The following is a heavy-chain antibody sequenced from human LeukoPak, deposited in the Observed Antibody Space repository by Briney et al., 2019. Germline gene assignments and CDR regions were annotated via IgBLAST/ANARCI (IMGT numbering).Heavy chain of an antibody. Sequence: GGSLRLFCAVSGFHFNDHYMPWIRQAPGKGLEWVSYIRSRSKTIYYADSPKGRLTIPRDNAKSSMYLQMNSLRVEYTAVYVCSRDTWNSHYYFDHWGQGILVTVSS. J-gene: IGHJ4*02. CDR1: GFHFNDHY. CDR3: SRDTWNSHYYFDH. V-gene: IGHV3-11*01. D-gene: IGHD2/OR15-2a*01. CDR2: IRSRSKTI.